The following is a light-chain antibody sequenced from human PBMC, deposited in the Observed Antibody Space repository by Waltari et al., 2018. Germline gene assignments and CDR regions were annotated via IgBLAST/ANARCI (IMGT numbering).Light chain of an antibody. J-gene: IGKJ1*01. Sequence: EIVMTQSPATLSVSPGERLTLSCRASQSLNYNLAWYQQKPGQAPRLLIYGASARATGVPARFSGSGFGTEYTLTISSLQSEDFALYYCHQYHKWPRGFGQGTKVEIK. CDR3: HQYHKWPRG. CDR1: QSLNYN. CDR2: GAS. V-gene: IGKV3-15*01.